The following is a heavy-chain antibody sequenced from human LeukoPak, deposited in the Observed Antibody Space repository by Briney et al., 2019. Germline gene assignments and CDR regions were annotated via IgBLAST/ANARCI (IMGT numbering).Heavy chain of an antibody. J-gene: IGHJ6*03. CDR1: GFTFSSYW. V-gene: IGHV3-30*02. D-gene: IGHD3-10*01. CDR2: LRFDGSDK. Sequence: GGSLRLSCVASGFTFSSYWMHWVRQAPGKGLEWVAFLRFDGSDKYYADSVKGRFTISRDDSKNTLYLQMNSLRAEDTAVYYCAKAPYGSGSYYNVNYYYYMDVWGKGTTVTISS. CDR3: AKAPYGSGSYYNVNYYYYMDV.